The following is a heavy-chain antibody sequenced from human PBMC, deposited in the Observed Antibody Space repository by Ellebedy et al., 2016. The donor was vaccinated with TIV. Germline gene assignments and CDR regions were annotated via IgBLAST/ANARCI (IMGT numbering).Heavy chain of an antibody. CDR1: GYSFTRYW. D-gene: IGHD4-23*01. J-gene: IGHJ4*02. CDR3: ARFGWGDYGGNFIWY. CDR2: TYPVASDT. Sequence: GESLKISCQVLGYSFTRYWVGWVRHMPGKRLERMGVTYPVASDTRYSPSFQGQVTISADKSISTAYLQWSSLKASDTAMYYCARFGWGDYGGNFIWYWGQGTLVTVSS. V-gene: IGHV5-51*01.